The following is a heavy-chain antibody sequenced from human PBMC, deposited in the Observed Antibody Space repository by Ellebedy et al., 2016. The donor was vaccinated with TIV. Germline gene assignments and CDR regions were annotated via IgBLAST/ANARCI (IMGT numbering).Heavy chain of an antibody. CDR2: IKHDESEI. Sequence: GGSLRLXCAASGFAFNQFSMRWVRQAPGKGPEWVASIKHDESEIYSMDSVKGRFAISRDNAKNSLYLQMNTLRAEDTAVYYCTRARREYASGWDPFDYWGQGTLVTVSS. CDR3: TRARREYASGWDPFDY. J-gene: IGHJ4*02. V-gene: IGHV3-7*01. D-gene: IGHD6-19*01. CDR1: GFAFNQFS.